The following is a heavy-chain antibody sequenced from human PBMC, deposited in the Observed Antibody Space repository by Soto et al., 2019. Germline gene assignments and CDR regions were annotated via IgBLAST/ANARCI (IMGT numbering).Heavy chain of an antibody. J-gene: IGHJ4*02. CDR3: ARFDSSGYYYSFDY. V-gene: IGHV4-30-4*01. Sequence: SETLSLTCTVSGGSISSGDYYWSWIRQPPGKGLEWIGYIYYSGSTYYNPSLKSRVTISVDTPKNQFSLKLSSVTAADTAVYYWARFDSSGYYYSFDYWGQGTLVTVSS. D-gene: IGHD3-22*01. CDR2: IYYSGST. CDR1: GGSISSGDYY.